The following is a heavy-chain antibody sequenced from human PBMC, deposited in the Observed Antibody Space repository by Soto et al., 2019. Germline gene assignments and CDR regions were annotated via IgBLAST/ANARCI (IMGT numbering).Heavy chain of an antibody. V-gene: IGHV4-30-4*01. CDR2: IFYSGST. D-gene: IGHD3-10*01. CDR1: CGSISSNDYY. J-gene: IGHJ6*02. CDR3: ARDTDGSGSPYYYYGMDV. Sequence: SETLSLTCTVSCGSISSNDYYWSWIRQPPGKGLEYIGYIFYSGSTYYNPSLKTRVIMSVDTSKNQFSLNLSSVSAADTAMYYCARDTDGSGSPYYYYGMDVWGQGTTVTVSS.